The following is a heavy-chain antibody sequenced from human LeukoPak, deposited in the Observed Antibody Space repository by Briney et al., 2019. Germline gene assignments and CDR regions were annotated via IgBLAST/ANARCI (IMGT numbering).Heavy chain of an antibody. CDR2: INLNTGYT. D-gene: IGHD1-1*01. J-gene: IGHJ5*02. Sequence: ASVKVSCKPSGDTFTANYLHWVRQAPGQGLEWLGWINLNTGYTKYAQKFQGRVTMTRDTSTSSAFMELSRLRSDDTAVYFCAEDVGRIGTNCFDPWGQGTLVTVSS. CDR1: GDTFTANY. V-gene: IGHV1-2*02. CDR3: AEDVGRIGTNCFDP.